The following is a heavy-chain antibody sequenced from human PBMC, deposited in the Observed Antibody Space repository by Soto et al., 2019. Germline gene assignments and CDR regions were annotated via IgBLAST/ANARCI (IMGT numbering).Heavy chain of an antibody. Sequence: ASVKVSCKASGYSFTNYGIHWVRQAPGQGLQWMGWINAYNGNTKYSQKFQGRVTFTRDTSASTVYMEMSRLRSEDAAVYFCARDLDDILTGPNFDPWGQGTLVTVSS. D-gene: IGHD3-9*01. CDR2: INAYNGNT. CDR3: ARDLDDILTGPNFDP. J-gene: IGHJ5*02. V-gene: IGHV1-3*01. CDR1: GYSFTNYG.